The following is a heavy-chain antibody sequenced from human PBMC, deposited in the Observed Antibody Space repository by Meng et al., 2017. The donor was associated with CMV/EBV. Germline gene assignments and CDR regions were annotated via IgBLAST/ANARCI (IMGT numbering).Heavy chain of an antibody. J-gene: IGHJ6*02. CDR1: GGTFSSYA. CDR2: IIPIFGTA. Sequence: SVKVSCKASGGTFSSYAISWVRQAPGQGLEWMGGIIPIFGTANYAQKLQGRVTMTTDTSTSTAYMELRSLRSEDTAVYYCARVSGGAYGMDVWGQGTTVTVSS. D-gene: IGHD2/OR15-2a*01. V-gene: IGHV1-69*05. CDR3: ARVSGGAYGMDV.